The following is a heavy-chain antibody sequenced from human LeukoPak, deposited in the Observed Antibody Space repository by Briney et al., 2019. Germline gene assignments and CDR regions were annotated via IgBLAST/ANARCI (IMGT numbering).Heavy chain of an antibody. CDR3: ATEKQLVRDAFDI. V-gene: IGHV1-69*01. CDR1: GGTFSSYA. D-gene: IGHD6-13*01. Sequence: SVKVSCKASGGTFSSYAISWVRQAPGQGLEWMGGIIPIFGTANYAQKFQGRVTITADESTSTAYMELSSLRSEDTAVYYCATEKQLVRDAFDIWGQGTMVTVSS. CDR2: IIPIFGTA. J-gene: IGHJ3*02.